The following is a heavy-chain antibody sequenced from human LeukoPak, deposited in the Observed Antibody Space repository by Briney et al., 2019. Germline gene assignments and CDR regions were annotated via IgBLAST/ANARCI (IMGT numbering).Heavy chain of an antibody. CDR1: GGSFSGYY. V-gene: IGHV4-34*01. D-gene: IGHD3-22*01. CDR3: ARDKKPYYYDSSGSKWFDP. J-gene: IGHJ5*02. CDR2: INHSGST. Sequence: SETLSLTCAVYGGSFSGYYWSWIRQPPGKGLEWIGEINHSGSTNYYPSLKSRVTISVDTSKNQFSLKLSSVTAADTAVYYCARDKKPYYYDSSGSKWFDPWGQGTLVTVSS.